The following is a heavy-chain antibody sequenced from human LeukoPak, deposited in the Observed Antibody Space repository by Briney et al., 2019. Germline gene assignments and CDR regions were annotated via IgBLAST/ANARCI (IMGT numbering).Heavy chain of an antibody. CDR1: GYTFTGYA. Sequence: ASVKVSCKASGYTFTGYAMNWVRQAPGQGLEWMGWINTNTGNPTYAQGFTGRFVFSLDTSVSTAYLQISGLKAEDTAVYYCARGLSDYYYDSSGYPLWGQGTLVTVSS. J-gene: IGHJ4*02. CDR2: INTNTGNP. D-gene: IGHD3-22*01. CDR3: ARGLSDYYYDSSGYPL. V-gene: IGHV7-4-1*02.